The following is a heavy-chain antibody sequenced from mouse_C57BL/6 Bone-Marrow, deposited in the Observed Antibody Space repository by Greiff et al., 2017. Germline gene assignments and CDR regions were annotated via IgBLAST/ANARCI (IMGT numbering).Heavy chain of an antibody. CDR1: GYTFTEYT. Sequence: QVHVKQSGAELVKPGASVKLSCKASGYTFTEYTIHWVKQRSGQGLEWIGWFYPGSGSIAYTEKFKDKATLTADKSSSTVYMELSRLTSEDSAVXFWASNEGSNGYIDVWGTGTTVTVSS. CDR3: ASNEGSNGYIDV. V-gene: IGHV1-62-2*01. CDR2: FYPGSGSI. D-gene: IGHD2-5*01. J-gene: IGHJ1*03.